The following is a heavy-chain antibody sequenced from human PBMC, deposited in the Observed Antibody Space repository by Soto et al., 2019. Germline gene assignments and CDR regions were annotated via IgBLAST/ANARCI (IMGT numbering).Heavy chain of an antibody. J-gene: IGHJ5*01. V-gene: IGHV3-74*01. CDR3: AGPPALSRKRGTTRGA. CDR1: GFTFSSHW. CDR2: INGDGSST. Sequence: GGSLRLSCAASGFTFSSHWMHWVRQAPGKGLVWVSRINGDGSSTSYADSVKGRFTISRDNAKNMLYLQVNSLRADDTAVYYWAGPPALSRKRGTTRGAWGKGPLLPVSS. D-gene: IGHD1-7*01.